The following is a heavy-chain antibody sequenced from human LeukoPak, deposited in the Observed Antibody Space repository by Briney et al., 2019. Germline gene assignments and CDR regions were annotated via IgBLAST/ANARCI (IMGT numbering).Heavy chain of an antibody. Sequence: PSETLSLTCAVYGGSFSGYYWSWIRQPPGKGLEWIGEINHSGSTNYNPSLKSRVTISVDTSKNQFSLKLSSVTAADTAVYYCARGHQIRFWSGYPTNWFDPWGQGTLVTVSS. J-gene: IGHJ5*02. D-gene: IGHD3-3*01. CDR2: INHSGST. CDR3: ARGHQIRFWSGYPTNWFDP. CDR1: GGSFSGYY. V-gene: IGHV4-34*01.